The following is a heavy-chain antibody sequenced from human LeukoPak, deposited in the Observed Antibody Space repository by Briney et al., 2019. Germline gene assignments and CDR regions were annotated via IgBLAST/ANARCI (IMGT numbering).Heavy chain of an antibody. J-gene: IGHJ4*02. D-gene: IGHD3-10*01. CDR3: AKDSSLYYGFDY. CDR2: ISGSGGST. CDR1: GFTFSSYG. Sequence: GTLILSCAASGFTFSSYGMSWVRQAPGKGLEWASAISGSGGSTYYADSVKGRFTISRDNSKNTLYLQMNSLRAEDTAVYYCAKDSSLYYGFDYWGQGTLVTVSS. V-gene: IGHV3-23*01.